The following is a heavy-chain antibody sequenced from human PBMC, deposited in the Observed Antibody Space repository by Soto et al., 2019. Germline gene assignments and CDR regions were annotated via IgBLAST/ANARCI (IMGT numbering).Heavy chain of an antibody. D-gene: IGHD2-15*01. CDR3: ATKDREVAEGYSPAFDI. CDR2: FDPEDGET. J-gene: IGHJ3*02. V-gene: IGHV1-24*01. CDR1: GYALSELS. Sequence: ASVKVSCKVSGYALSELSMHWVRHAPGKGLEWTGGFDPEDGETTYAQKFQGRVTMTEDTSTDTAYMELSSLRSEDTAVYYCATKDREVAEGYSPAFDIWGQGTMVTVSS.